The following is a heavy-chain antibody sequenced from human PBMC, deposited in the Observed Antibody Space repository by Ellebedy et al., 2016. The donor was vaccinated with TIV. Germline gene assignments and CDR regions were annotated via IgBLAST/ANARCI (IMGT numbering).Heavy chain of an antibody. J-gene: IGHJ5*02. CDR3: ARDDWGPAGP. CDR2: ISASGTNI. Sequence: GESLKISCAASGFTFGSCALSWVRQAPGRGPEWVAAISASGTNIYYADSVKGRFTISRDNSKNTMYLEMNSLRAEDTALYYCARDDWGPAGPWGQGTLVTVSS. D-gene: IGHD3-9*01. CDR1: GFTFGSCA. V-gene: IGHV3-23*01.